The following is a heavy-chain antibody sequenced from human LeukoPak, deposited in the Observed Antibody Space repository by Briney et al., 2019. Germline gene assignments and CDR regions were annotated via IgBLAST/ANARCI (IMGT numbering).Heavy chain of an antibody. CDR1: GGSISSSSYY. D-gene: IGHD2-15*01. Sequence: SETLSLTCTVSGGSISSSSYYWGWIRQPPGKGLEWIGSIYYSGSTYYNPSLKSRVTISVDTSKNQFSLKLSSVTAADTAVYYCARLNTNRSGGSCYYYYFDYWGQGTLVTVSS. J-gene: IGHJ4*02. CDR3: ARLNTNRSGGSCYYYYFDY. CDR2: IYYSGST. V-gene: IGHV4-39*01.